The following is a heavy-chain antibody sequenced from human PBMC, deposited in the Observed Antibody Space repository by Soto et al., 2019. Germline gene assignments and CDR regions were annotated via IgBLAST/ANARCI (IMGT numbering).Heavy chain of an antibody. CDR1: GGTFSGYT. Sequence: SVKVSCKASGGTFSGYTISWVRQAPGQGLEWMGRIIPILGIANYAQKFQGRVTITADKSTSTAYMELSSLRSEDTAVYYCARGLVYSSGRPDYWGQGTLVTVSS. D-gene: IGHD6-19*01. V-gene: IGHV1-69*02. CDR3: ARGLVYSSGRPDY. J-gene: IGHJ4*02. CDR2: IIPILGIA.